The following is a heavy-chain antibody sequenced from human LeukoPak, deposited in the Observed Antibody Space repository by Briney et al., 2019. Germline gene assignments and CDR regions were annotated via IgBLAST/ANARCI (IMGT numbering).Heavy chain of an antibody. J-gene: IGHJ5*02. CDR1: GYSISSGYY. CDR2: IYHSGST. V-gene: IGHV4-38-2*02. D-gene: IGHD3-10*01. CDR3: ARGDITMVRGVRDNWFDP. Sequence: SETLSLTCTVSGYSISSGYYWGWIRQPPGKGLQWIGSIYHSGSTYYNPSLKSRVTISVDTSKNQFSLNLSSVTAADTAVYYCARGDITMVRGVRDNWFDPWGQGTLVTVSS.